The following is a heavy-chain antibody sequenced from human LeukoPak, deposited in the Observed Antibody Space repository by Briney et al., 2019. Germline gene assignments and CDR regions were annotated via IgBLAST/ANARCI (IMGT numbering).Heavy chain of an antibody. Sequence: SETLSLTCTVSGGSISSSSYYWGWIRQPPGRGLEWIGSIYYSGNTYYNPSLKSRVTISVDTSKNQFSLKLTSVTAADTAVYYCARPGYYGSENFYYDAFDIWDQGTMVTVSS. V-gene: IGHV4-39*07. D-gene: IGHD3-10*01. CDR2: IYYSGNT. CDR3: ARPGYYGSENFYYDAFDI. CDR1: GGSISSSSYY. J-gene: IGHJ3*02.